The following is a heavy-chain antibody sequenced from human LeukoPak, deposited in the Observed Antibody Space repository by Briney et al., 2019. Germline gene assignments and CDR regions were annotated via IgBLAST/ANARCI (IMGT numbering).Heavy chain of an antibody. CDR2: ISYDGSNK. CDR3: ASEGIQLWLLDY. J-gene: IGHJ4*02. D-gene: IGHD5-18*01. CDR1: GFTFSSYW. Sequence: GGSLRLSCAASGFTFSSYWMSWVRQAPGKGLEWVAVISYDGSNKYYADSVKGRFTISRDNSKNTLYLQMNSLRAEDTAVYYCASEGIQLWLLDYWGQGTLVTVSS. V-gene: IGHV3-30-3*01.